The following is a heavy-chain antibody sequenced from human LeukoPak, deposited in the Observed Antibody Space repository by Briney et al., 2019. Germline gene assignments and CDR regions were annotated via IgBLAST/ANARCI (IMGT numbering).Heavy chain of an antibody. CDR2: IGTSGST. CDR3: ATGVHGIAAAGDYYFDY. D-gene: IGHD6-13*01. Sequence: SETLSLTCTVSGYSISNAYYWGWTRHPPGKGLEWIGRIGTSGSTNYNPPLKSRVTMSVDTSNNYFSPKVNSMTAADTAVYYCATGVHGIAAAGDYYFDYWGQGTLVTVSS. CDR1: GYSISNAYY. V-gene: IGHV4-38-2*02. J-gene: IGHJ4*02.